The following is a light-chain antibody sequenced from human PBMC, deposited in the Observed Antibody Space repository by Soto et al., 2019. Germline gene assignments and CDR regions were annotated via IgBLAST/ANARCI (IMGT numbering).Light chain of an antibody. CDR3: QQRSNGPSYT. Sequence: EIVLTQSPATLSLSPGERATLSCRASQSVSSYLAWYQQKPGQAPRLLIYEASNRATGIPARFSGSGSGTAFTLTISSLEPEDFAVYYCQQRSNGPSYTFGQGTKLEIK. V-gene: IGKV3-11*01. CDR1: QSVSSY. J-gene: IGKJ2*01. CDR2: EAS.